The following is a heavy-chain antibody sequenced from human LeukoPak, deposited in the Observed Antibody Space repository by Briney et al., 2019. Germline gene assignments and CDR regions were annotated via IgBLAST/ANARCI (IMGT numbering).Heavy chain of an antibody. CDR1: GGSISSNSYY. J-gene: IGHJ5*02. V-gene: IGHV4-39*01. D-gene: IGHD3-3*01. CDR2: IYHSGSP. Sequence: SETLSLTCTVSGGSISSNSYYWAWIRQPPGKGLEWIGSIYHSGSPYYNPSLTSRLTLSVDTSRNQFSLKLSSVTVADTAVYYCVTQVERITIFGVASWFDPWGQGTLVTVSS. CDR3: VTQVERITIFGVASWFDP.